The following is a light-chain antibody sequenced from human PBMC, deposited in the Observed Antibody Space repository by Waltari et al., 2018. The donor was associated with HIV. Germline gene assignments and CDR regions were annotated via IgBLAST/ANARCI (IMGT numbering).Light chain of an antibody. CDR3: SSYTSSSTFV. CDR2: EVS. J-gene: IGLJ2*01. Sequence: QSALTQPPSVSGSPGQSVTISCTGTSSDVGSYNRVPWYQQPPGTAPKLMIYEVSNRPSGVPDRVSGSKSGNTASLTISVLQAEDEADYYCSSYTSSSTFVFGGGTKLTVL. CDR1: SSDVGSYNR. V-gene: IGLV2-18*02.